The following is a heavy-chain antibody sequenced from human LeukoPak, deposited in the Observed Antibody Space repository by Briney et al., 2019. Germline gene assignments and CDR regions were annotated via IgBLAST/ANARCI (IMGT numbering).Heavy chain of an antibody. Sequence: SETLSLTCAVSGGSISSGGYSWSWIRQPPGKGLEWIGYIYHSGSTYYNPSLKSRVTISVDRSKNQFSLKLSSVTAADTAVYYCASGRIFDYWGQGTLVTVSS. CDR3: ASGRIFDY. V-gene: IGHV4-30-2*01. CDR1: GGSISSGGYS. J-gene: IGHJ4*02. CDR2: IYHSGST.